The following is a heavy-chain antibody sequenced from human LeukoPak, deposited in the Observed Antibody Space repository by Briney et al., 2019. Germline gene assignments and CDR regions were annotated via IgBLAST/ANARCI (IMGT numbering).Heavy chain of an antibody. Sequence: GASVKVSCKASGYTFTSYDINWVRQATGQGLEWMGWMNPNSGNTGYAQKFQGRVTMTRNTSISTAYMELSSLRSEDTAVYYCARVGVVEIPAAKEYYYYYYMDVWGKGTTVTISS. CDR3: ARVGVVEIPAAKEYYYYYYMDV. D-gene: IGHD2-2*01. J-gene: IGHJ6*03. V-gene: IGHV1-8*01. CDR1: GYTFTSYD. CDR2: MNPNSGNT.